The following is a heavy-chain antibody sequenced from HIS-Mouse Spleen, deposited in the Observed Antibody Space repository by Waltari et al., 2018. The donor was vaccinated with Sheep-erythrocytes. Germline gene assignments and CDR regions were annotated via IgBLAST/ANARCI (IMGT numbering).Heavy chain of an antibody. CDR3: AREKLNWFDP. CDR1: GGTFSSYA. V-gene: IGHV1-69*04. Sequence: QVQLVQSGAEVKKPGSSVKVSCKASGGTFSSYAISWVRQAPGQGLEWMGRIIPSLGIANYAQKFQGRVTITADKATSTAYMELSSLRSEDTAVYYCAREKLNWFDPWGQGTLVTVSS. J-gene: IGHJ5*02. CDR2: IIPSLGIA. D-gene: IGHD3-10*01.